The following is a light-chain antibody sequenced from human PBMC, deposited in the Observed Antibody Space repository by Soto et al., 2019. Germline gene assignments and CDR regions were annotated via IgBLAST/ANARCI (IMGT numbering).Light chain of an antibody. J-gene: IGKJ1*01. CDR3: LQHNSYPWP. CDR1: QSISAW. CDR2: KAS. V-gene: IGKV1-5*03. Sequence: IQMTQSPSTLSASVGDRVSINCRASQSISAWLAWYQQKPGKAPRLLIYKASTLEIGVPSRFSGSGSGTEFTLTISSLQPEDFATYYCLQHNSYPWPFGQGTK.